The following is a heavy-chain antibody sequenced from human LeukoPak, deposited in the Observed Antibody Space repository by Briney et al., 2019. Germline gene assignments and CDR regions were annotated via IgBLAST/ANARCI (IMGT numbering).Heavy chain of an antibody. CDR3: ARGRYVYYYDSSGPPYFDY. Sequence: PSETLSLTCAVYGGSFSGYYWSWIRQPPGKGLEWIGEINPSGSTNYNPSLKSRVTISRDTSKNQFSLKLSSVTAADTAVYYCARGRYVYYYDSSGPPYFDYWGQGTLVTVSS. CDR1: GGSFSGYY. D-gene: IGHD3-22*01. V-gene: IGHV4-34*01. CDR2: INPSGST. J-gene: IGHJ4*02.